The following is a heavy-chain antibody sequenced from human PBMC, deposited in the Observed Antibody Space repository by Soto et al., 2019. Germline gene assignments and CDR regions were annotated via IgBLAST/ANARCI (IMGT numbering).Heavy chain of an antibody. CDR1: GFTFSSYS. V-gene: IGHV3-48*04. CDR3: ARRGQYCSSTSCYRLFDP. D-gene: IGHD2-2*01. CDR2: ISSSGSTI. Sequence: GGSLRLSCAASGFTFSSYSMNWVRQAPGKGLEWVSYISSSGSTIYYADSVKGRFTISRDNAKNSLYLQMNSLRAEDTAVYYCARRGQYCSSTSCYRLFDPWGQGTLVTVSS. J-gene: IGHJ5*02.